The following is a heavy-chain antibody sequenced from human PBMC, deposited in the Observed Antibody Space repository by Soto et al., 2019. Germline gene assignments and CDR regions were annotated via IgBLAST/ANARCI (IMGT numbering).Heavy chain of an antibody. V-gene: IGHV4-59*01. CDR3: AGVQRGVVIALRFDP. CDR1: GGSISSYY. Sequence: QVQLQESGPGLVKPSETLSLTCTVSGGSISSYYWSWIRQPPGKGLEWIGYIYYSGSTNYNTSLKRLVNISVDTSKNPFSLKLSSVTAADTAVYYCAGVQRGVVIALRFDPWGQGNLGTVSS. CDR2: IYYSGST. J-gene: IGHJ5*02. D-gene: IGHD2-21*01.